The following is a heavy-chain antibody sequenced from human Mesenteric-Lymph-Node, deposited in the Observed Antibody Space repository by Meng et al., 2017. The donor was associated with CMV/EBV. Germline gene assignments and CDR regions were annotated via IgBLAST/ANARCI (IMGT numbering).Heavy chain of an antibody. J-gene: IGHJ6*02. V-gene: IGHV3-33*03. CDR2: IWYDGSSK. CDR1: RFTVSSNY. Sequence: GESLKISCAASRFTVSSNYMSWVRQAPGKGLEWVALIWYDGSSKYYADSVKGRFTISRDNSKNTLYLQMNSLRAEDTAVYYCAKDRGCSSTSCYLGYYYGMDVWGQGTTVTVSS. CDR3: AKDRGCSSTSCYLGYYYGMDV. D-gene: IGHD2-2*01.